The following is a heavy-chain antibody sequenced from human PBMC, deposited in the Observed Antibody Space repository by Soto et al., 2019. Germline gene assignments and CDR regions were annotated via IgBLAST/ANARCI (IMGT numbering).Heavy chain of an antibody. CDR2: FDPEDGET. CDR1: GYTLTELS. Sequence: ASVKVSCKVSGYTLTELSMHWVRQAPGKGLEWMGGFDPEDGETIYAQKFQGRVTMTEDTSTDTAYMELSSLRSEDTAVYYCATDGYTAMGYYYYGMDVWGQGTTVTVSS. V-gene: IGHV1-24*01. D-gene: IGHD5-18*01. J-gene: IGHJ6*02. CDR3: ATDGYTAMGYYYYGMDV.